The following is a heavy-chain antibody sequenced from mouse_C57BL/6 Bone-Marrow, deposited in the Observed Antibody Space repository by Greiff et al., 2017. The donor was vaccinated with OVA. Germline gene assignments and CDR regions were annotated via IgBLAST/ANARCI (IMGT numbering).Heavy chain of an antibody. CDR2: IRSKSNNYAT. CDR3: VRDYSNYGRYFDV. J-gene: IGHJ1*03. Sequence: EVKLVESGGGLVQPKGSLKLSCAASGFSFNTYAMNWVRQAPGKGLEWVARIRSKSNNYATYYADSVKDRFTISRDDSESMLYLQMNNLKTEDTAMYYCVRDYSNYGRYFDVWGTGTTVTVSS. CDR1: GFSFNTYA. D-gene: IGHD2-5*01. V-gene: IGHV10-1*01.